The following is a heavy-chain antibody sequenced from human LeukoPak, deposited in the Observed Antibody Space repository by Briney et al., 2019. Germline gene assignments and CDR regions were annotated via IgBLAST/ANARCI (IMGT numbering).Heavy chain of an antibody. CDR2: IYYSGST. CDR3: ARDSLGIFDY. V-gene: IGHV4-61*01. Sequence: SETLSLTCTVSGGSFSSGSYYWSWIRQPPGKGLEWIGYIYYSGSTNYNPSLKSRVTISVDTSKNQFSLKLSSVTAADTAVYYCARDSLGIFDYWGQGTLVTVSS. CDR1: GGSFSSGSYY. D-gene: IGHD1-14*01. J-gene: IGHJ4*02.